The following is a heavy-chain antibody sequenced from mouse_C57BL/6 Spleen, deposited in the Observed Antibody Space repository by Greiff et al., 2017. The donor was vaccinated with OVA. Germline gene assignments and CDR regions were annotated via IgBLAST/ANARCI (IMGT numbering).Heavy chain of an antibody. CDR1: GYSITSGYY. J-gene: IGHJ3*01. CDR2: ISYDGSN. D-gene: IGHD2-3*01. V-gene: IGHV3-6*01. CDR3: ASYDGYPFAY. Sequence: EVKLQESGPGLVKPSQSLSLTCSVTGYSITSGYYWNWIRQFPGNKLEWMGHISYDGSNNYNPSLKNRISITRDTSKNQFFLKLNSVTTEDTATYYCASYDGYPFAYWGQGTLVTVSA.